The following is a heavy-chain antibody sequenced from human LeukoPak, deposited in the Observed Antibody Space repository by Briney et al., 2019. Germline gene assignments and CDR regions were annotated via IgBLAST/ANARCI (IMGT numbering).Heavy chain of an antibody. Sequence: GASVKVSCRASGYTFNTYGISWVRQAPGQGLEWMGWISAYNGLTNYAQNLQDRITMTTDTSTTAYMELRSLRFDDTAVYCCARDDASWGLQSRTGIDYWGQGTLVTVSS. CDR3: ARDDASWGLQSRTGIDY. V-gene: IGHV1-18*01. D-gene: IGHD2-8*02. CDR1: GYTFNTYG. J-gene: IGHJ4*02. CDR2: ISAYNGLT.